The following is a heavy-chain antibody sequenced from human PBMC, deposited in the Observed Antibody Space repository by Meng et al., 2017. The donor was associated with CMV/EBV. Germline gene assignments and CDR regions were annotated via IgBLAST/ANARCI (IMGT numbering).Heavy chain of an antibody. D-gene: IGHD2-2*02. Sequence: SVKVSCKASGGTFSSYAISWVRQAPGQGLEWMGGIIPIFGTANYAQKFQGRVTITTDESTSTAYMELSSLRSDDAAVYYCARLGWGPAAIPVDYWGQGTLVTVSS. CDR1: GGTFSSYA. CDR2: IIPIFGTA. CDR3: ARLGWGPAAIPVDY. J-gene: IGHJ4*02. V-gene: IGHV1-69*05.